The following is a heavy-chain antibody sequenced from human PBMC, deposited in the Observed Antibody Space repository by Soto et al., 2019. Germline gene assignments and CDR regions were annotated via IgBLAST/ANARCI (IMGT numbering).Heavy chain of an antibody. CDR2: IYYSGST. CDR1: GGSISSGDYY. Sequence: SETLSLTCTVSGGSISSGDYYWSWIRQPPGKGLEWIGYIYYSGSTYYNPSLKSRVTISVDTSKNQFSLKLSSVTAADTAVYYCARYCGGDCYENWFDPWGQGTLVTVSS. V-gene: IGHV4-30-4*01. CDR3: ARYCGGDCYENWFDP. D-gene: IGHD2-21*02. J-gene: IGHJ5*02.